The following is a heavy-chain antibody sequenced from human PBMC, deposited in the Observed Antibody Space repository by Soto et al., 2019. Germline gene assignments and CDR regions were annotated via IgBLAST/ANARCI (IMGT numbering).Heavy chain of an antibody. V-gene: IGHV3-33*01. Sequence: QVQVVESGGGVVQPGRSLRLSCAASGFTFSSFGMHWVRQAPGKGLEWVSLIWYDGSKKSYGDSVKGRFTISRDNSRNTVYLQMNSLRADDTAVYYCARDAAYYRLWIVYYPSRTGMDVWGQGTRVTVPS. CDR2: IWYDGSKK. J-gene: IGHJ6*02. D-gene: IGHD3-3*01. CDR3: ARDAAYYRLWIVYYPSRTGMDV. CDR1: GFTFSSFG.